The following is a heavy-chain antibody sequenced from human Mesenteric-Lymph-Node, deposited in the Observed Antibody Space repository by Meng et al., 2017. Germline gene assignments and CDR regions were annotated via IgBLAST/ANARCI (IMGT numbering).Heavy chain of an antibody. CDR3: ARAKGYGYGYCFDY. CDR2: ISSSSTYI. V-gene: IGHV3-21*01. Sequence: LSLTCAASGFTFSSYAMSWVRQAPGKGLEWVSSISSSSTYIYYADSLKGRFTISRDDAKNSLHLQMNSLRAEDTAVYYCARAKGYGYGYCFDYWGQGTLVTVSS. CDR1: GFTFSSYA. J-gene: IGHJ4*02. D-gene: IGHD5-18*01.